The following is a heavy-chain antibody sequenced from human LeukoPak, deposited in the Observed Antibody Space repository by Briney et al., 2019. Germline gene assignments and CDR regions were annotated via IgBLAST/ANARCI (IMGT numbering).Heavy chain of an antibody. CDR2: ISGSGGST. D-gene: IGHD6-13*01. J-gene: IGHJ4*02. CDR1: GFTFSSYA. CDR3: AKISSSYLWEGVYSDY. V-gene: IGHV3-23*01. Sequence: GGSLRLSCAASGFTFSSYAMSWVRQAPGKGLEWVSAISGSGGSTYYADSVKGQFTISRDNSKNTLYLQMNSLRAEDTAVYYCAKISSSYLWEGVYSDYWGQGTLVTVSS.